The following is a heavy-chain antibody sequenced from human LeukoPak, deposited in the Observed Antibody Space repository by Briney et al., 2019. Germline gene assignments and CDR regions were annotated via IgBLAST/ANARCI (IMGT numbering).Heavy chain of an antibody. D-gene: IGHD3-10*01. V-gene: IGHV4-34*01. CDR1: GGSFSGSY. Sequence: SETLSLTCVVNGGSFSGSYWSWIRQPPGKGLEWIGESNDSGSTKYNSSLKSRVTISVDTSKKRFSLTLSSVTAADTAVYYCARVRVWFGHNWIDPWGRGTLVTVSS. J-gene: IGHJ5*02. CDR2: SNDSGST. CDR3: ARVRVWFGHNWIDP.